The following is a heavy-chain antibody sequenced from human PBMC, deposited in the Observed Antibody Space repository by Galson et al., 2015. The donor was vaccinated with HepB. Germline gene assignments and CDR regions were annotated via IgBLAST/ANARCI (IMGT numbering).Heavy chain of an antibody. CDR1: GGTFSSYA. CDR3: ARGPSSSAYYASYGMDV. V-gene: IGHV1-69*13. J-gene: IGHJ6*02. D-gene: IGHD6-6*01. CDR2: IIPIFGTA. Sequence: SVKVSCKASGGTFSSYAISWVRQAPGQGLEWMGGIIPIFGTANYAQKFQGRVTITADESTSTAYMELSSLRSEDTAVYYCARGPSSSAYYASYGMDVWGQGTTVTVSS.